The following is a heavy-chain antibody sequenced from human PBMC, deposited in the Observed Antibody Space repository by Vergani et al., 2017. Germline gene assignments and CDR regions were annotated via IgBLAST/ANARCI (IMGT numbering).Heavy chain of an antibody. CDR1: GFTSNHYG. D-gene: IGHD1-1*01. J-gene: IGHJ1*01. Sequence: QVHLVESGGGVVQPGRSLRLSCVVSGFTSNHYGMPWVREATRKGLEWEAVILWDGTPKYYADPVKGRFTISRDNYKSTLYLQKNSLRTNDTAVYYCATKSWGTPRRQIGYFWEWGQGNLGTVSS. V-gene: IGHV3-30*03. CDR3: ATKSWGTPRRQIGYFWE. CDR2: ILWDGTPK.